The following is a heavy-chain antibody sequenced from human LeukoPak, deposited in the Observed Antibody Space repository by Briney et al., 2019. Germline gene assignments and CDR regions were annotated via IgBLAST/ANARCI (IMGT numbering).Heavy chain of an antibody. Sequence: GGSLRLSCAASGFTFDDYGMSWVRQAPGKGLEWVSAINWNGGSTGYADSVKGRFTISRDNAKNSPYLQMNSLRAEDSALYYCARDLRGGGYYYYYGMDVWGQGTTVTVS. J-gene: IGHJ6*02. CDR2: INWNGGST. V-gene: IGHV3-20*04. D-gene: IGHD3-10*01. CDR3: ARDLRGGGYYYYYGMDV. CDR1: GFTFDDYG.